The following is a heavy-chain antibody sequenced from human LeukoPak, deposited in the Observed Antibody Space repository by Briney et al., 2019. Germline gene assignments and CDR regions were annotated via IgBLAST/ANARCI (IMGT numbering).Heavy chain of an antibody. CDR2: IRRKAYGGTT. J-gene: IGHJ4*02. CDR3: TRGGYSSSSRNFGGVCTDY. Sequence: GRSLRLSCTASGFTFGVYAMSWVRQAPGKGLEWVGFIRRKAYGGTTEYAASVKGRFTISRDDSKSIAYLQMNSLKTEDTAVYYCTRGGYSSSSRNFGGVCTDYWGQGTLVTVSS. V-gene: IGHV3-49*04. D-gene: IGHD6-6*01. CDR1: GFTFGVYA.